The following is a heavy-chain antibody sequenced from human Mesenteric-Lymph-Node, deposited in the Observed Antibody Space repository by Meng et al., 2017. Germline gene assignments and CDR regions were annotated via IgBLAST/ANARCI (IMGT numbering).Heavy chain of an antibody. V-gene: IGHV4-30-4*01. Sequence: QVQLQESGPGLVKPSQPLSLTCTVSGGSISSGDYSCSWIRQPPGKGLEWIGYIYYSGNTYYNPSLKSRVTISIDTSKNQFSLKLSSVTAADTAVYYCARAEYYNWFDPWGQGTLVTVSS. D-gene: IGHD1-14*01. CDR3: ARAEYYNWFDP. CDR2: IYYSGNT. CDR1: GGSISSGDYS. J-gene: IGHJ5*02.